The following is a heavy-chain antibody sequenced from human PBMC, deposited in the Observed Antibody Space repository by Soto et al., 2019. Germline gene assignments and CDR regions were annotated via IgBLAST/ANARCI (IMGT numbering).Heavy chain of an antibody. V-gene: IGHV4-31*03. CDR2: IYYSGST. D-gene: IGHD4-17*01. J-gene: IGHJ2*01. CDR3: ARDIGPDYGDYLPRNWYFDL. CDR1: GGSISSGGYY. Sequence: ASETLSLTCTVSGGSISSGGYYWSWIRQHPGKGLEWIGYIYYSGSTYYNPSLKSRVTISVDTSKNQFSLKLSSVTAADTAVYYCARDIGPDYGDYLPRNWYFDLWGRGTLVTVSS.